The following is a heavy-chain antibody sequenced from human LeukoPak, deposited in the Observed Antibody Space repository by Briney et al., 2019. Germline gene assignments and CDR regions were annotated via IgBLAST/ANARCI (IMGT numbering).Heavy chain of an antibody. CDR3: AKVGLGNTAIHI. Sequence: ASVKVSCKASGYTFPNYDINWVRQATGQGLEWMGWMNFNSGNTGYAQKFQGRVTMTRNTAISTVYMELSSPKSEDTAIYYCAKVGLGNTAIHIWGQGTMVTVSS. J-gene: IGHJ3*02. D-gene: IGHD5-18*01. V-gene: IGHV1-8*01. CDR2: MNFNSGNT. CDR1: GYTFPNYD.